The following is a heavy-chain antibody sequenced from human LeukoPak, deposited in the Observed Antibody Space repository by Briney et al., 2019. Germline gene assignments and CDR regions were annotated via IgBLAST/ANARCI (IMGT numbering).Heavy chain of an antibody. J-gene: IGHJ6*03. Sequence: SETLSLTCTVSGGSISSYYWSWIRQPAGKGLEWIGRIYTSGSTNYNPSLKSRVTISVDKSKNQFSLKLSSVTAADTAVYYCARDSVNIVVVPAAIVDPYYYYMDVWGKGTTVTASS. D-gene: IGHD2-2*01. CDR2: IYTSGST. V-gene: IGHV4-4*07. CDR1: GGSISSYY. CDR3: ARDSVNIVVVPAAIVDPYYYYMDV.